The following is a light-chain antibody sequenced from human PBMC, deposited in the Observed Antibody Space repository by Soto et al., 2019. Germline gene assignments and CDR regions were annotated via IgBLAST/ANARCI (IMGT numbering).Light chain of an antibody. CDR2: EGS. J-gene: IGLJ1*01. Sequence: QSALTQPASVSGSPGQSITISFSETNSDVGIYNLVSWYQQHPDNAPRLMIYEGSKRPSGVSNRFSGSRSGNTASLTISGLQAEDEADYYCCSYGGIFVFGTGTKLTVL. CDR3: CSYGGIFV. V-gene: IGLV2-23*01. CDR1: NSDVGIYNL.